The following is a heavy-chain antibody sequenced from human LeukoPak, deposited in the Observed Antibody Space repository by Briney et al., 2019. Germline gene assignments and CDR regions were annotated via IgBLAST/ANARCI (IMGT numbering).Heavy chain of an antibody. CDR2: ISGPGGTT. V-gene: IGHV3-23*01. CDR1: GFTFSTHA. CDR3: AKDRERPGLYYFDY. Sequence: PGGSLRLSCVVSGFTFSTHAMTWVRQAPGKGLERVSDISGPGGTTYYAASVKGRFTISRDNSKNTLFLQMNSLRAEDTAVYYCAKDRERPGLYYFDYWGQGSLVTVSS. J-gene: IGHJ4*02.